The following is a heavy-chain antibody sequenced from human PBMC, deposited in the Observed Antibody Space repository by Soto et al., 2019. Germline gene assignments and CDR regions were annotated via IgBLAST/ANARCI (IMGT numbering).Heavy chain of an antibody. D-gene: IGHD1-26*01. Sequence: QVQLVQSGAEVKKPGASVKVSCKASGYTFSSYYMHWVRQAPGQGLEWMGVINPSGDSTNYAQKFQGRVTMPRDTSTSTLFMELSSLRSEDTAVYFCARDWEFGYWGQGTLVTVSS. CDR1: GYTFSSYY. V-gene: IGHV1-46*01. CDR2: INPSGDST. J-gene: IGHJ4*02. CDR3: ARDWEFGY.